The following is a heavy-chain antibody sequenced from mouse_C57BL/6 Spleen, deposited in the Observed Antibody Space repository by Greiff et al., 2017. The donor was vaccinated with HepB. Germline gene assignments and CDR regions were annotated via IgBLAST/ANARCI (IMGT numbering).Heavy chain of an antibody. V-gene: IGHV5-6*01. D-gene: IGHD2-4*01. J-gene: IGHJ4*01. CDR1: GFTFSSYG. CDR2: LSSGGSYT. Sequence: EVKLQESGGDLVKPGGSLKLSCAASGFTFSSYGMSWVRQTPDKRLEWVATLSSGGSYTYYPDSVKGRFTISRDNSKNTLYLQMSSLKSEDTAMYYCARLYYDEYAMDYWGQGTSVTVSS. CDR3: ARLYYDEYAMDY.